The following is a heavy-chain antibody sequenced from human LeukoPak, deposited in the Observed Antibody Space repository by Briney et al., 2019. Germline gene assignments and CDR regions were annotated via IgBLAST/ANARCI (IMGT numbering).Heavy chain of an antibody. J-gene: IGHJ5*02. CDR3: ARGYFDWLNWFDP. V-gene: IGHV3-33*01. Sequence: PGGSLRLSCAASGFTFSSYGMHWVRQAPGKGLEWVAVIWYDGGNKYYADSVKGRFTISRDNSKNTLYLQMNSLRAEDTAVYYCARGYFDWLNWFDPWGQGTLVTVSS. CDR1: GFTFSSYG. CDR2: IWYDGGNK. D-gene: IGHD3-9*01.